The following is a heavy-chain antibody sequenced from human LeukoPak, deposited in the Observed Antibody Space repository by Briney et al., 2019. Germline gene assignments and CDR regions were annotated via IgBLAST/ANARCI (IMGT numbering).Heavy chain of an antibody. D-gene: IGHD3-16*01. CDR1: GGSISSYY. J-gene: IGHJ6*03. CDR2: IYTSGST. Sequence: SETLSLTCTVSGGSISSYYWSWIRQPAGKGLEWIGRIYTSGSTNYNPSLKSRVTMSVDTSKNQFSLKLSSVTAADTAVYYCARDVSSASFTYYYYYMDVWGKGTTVTVSS. CDR3: ARDVSSASFTYYYYYMDV. V-gene: IGHV4-4*07.